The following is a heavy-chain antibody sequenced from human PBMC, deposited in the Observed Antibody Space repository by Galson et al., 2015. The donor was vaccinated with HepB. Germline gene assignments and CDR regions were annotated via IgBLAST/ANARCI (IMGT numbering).Heavy chain of an antibody. D-gene: IGHD1-14*01. Sequence: SVKVSCKASGYAFTTYYMHWLRQAPGEGLEWMGIINPGGGTTGYAQRFQGRVTMTRETSASTVYMELRSLTSEDTAVYYCARDITGSATSTNAFHVWGQGTKVTVSS. CDR1: GYAFTTYY. CDR3: ARDITGSATSTNAFHV. CDR2: INPGGGTT. J-gene: IGHJ3*01. V-gene: IGHV1-46*01.